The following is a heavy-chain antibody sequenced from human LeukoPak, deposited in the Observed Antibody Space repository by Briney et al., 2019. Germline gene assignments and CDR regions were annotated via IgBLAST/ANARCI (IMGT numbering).Heavy chain of an antibody. CDR1: GFTFSSYG. J-gene: IGHJ6*02. CDR3: AKDKGWGYSSYDYYGMDV. V-gene: IGHV3-33*06. D-gene: IGHD1-26*01. Sequence: GGSLRLSCAASGFTFSSYGMHWVRQAPGKGLEWVAVIWYDGSNKYYADSVKGRFTISRDNSKNTLYLQMNSLRAEDTAVYYCAKDKGWGYSSYDYYGMDVWGQGTTVTVSS. CDR2: IWYDGSNK.